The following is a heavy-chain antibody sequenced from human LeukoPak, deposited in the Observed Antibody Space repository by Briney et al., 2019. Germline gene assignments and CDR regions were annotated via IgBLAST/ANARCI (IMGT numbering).Heavy chain of an antibody. CDR3: VRVEYQLPHSNWFDP. D-gene: IGHD2-2*01. CDR2: ISYDGSNK. Sequence: PGGSLRLSCAASGFTFSSYAIHWVRQAPGKGLEWVAVISYDGSNKYYADSVKGRFAISRDNSKNTLYLQMSSLRSEDTAIYYCVRVEYQLPHSNWFDPWGQGTLVTVSS. J-gene: IGHJ5*02. V-gene: IGHV3-30*15. CDR1: GFTFSSYA.